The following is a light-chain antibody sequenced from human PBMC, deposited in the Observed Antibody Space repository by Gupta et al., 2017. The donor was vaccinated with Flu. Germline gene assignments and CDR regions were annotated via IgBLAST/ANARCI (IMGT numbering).Light chain of an antibody. V-gene: IGLV1-51*01. CDR1: SSKVGSNY. CDR3: DTGDTTRSSGL. CDR2: LNG. Sequence: RVTITRYGSSSKVGSNYVYWYHLLTAAAPNLLIYLNGKRLSGTPDRFSASKSGTSATVDTTGLQTGEEADYYCDTGDTTRSSGLFGGGTKRTVL. J-gene: IGLJ3*02.